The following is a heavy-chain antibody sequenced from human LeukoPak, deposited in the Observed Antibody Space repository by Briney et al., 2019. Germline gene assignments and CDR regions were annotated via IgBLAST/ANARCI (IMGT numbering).Heavy chain of an antibody. Sequence: ESXXXSXKGSGYSFTTYWIGWVRQMPGKGLEWMGIIYPGDSDAIYSPSFQGQVTMSADKSISTAYLQWSSLKASDNATYYCARRGRSSXYFHYWGQGTLVTVSS. J-gene: IGHJ4*02. CDR2: IYPGDSDA. CDR1: GYSFTTYW. V-gene: IGHV5-51*01. D-gene: IGHD6-6*01. CDR3: ARRGRSSXYFHY.